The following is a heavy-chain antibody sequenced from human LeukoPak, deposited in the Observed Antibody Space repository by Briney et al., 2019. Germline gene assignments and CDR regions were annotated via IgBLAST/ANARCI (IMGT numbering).Heavy chain of an antibody. V-gene: IGHV3-53*05. J-gene: IGHJ4*02. Sequence: GGSLRLSCVASGFTVSSNYMSWVRQAPGKGLEWVSVIYSGGSTYYADSVKGRFTISRDNSKNTLYLQMNSLRAEDTAVYYCARRRDYYDSSGVDYWGQGTLVTVSS. CDR2: IYSGGST. D-gene: IGHD3-22*01. CDR1: GFTVSSNY. CDR3: ARRRDYYDSSGVDY.